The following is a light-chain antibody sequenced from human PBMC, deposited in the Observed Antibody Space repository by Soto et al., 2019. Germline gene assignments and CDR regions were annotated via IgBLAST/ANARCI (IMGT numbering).Light chain of an antibody. CDR1: QSISSW. J-gene: IGKJ1*01. Sequence: DIQMTQSPSTLSASVGDRVTITCRASQSISSWLAWYQQKPGKAPKLLIYKASSLESGVPSRFSGSGSGTEFTLTISSLQPDDFATYYCQQYNSYSGPFGQGTKV. CDR2: KAS. CDR3: QQYNSYSGP. V-gene: IGKV1-5*03.